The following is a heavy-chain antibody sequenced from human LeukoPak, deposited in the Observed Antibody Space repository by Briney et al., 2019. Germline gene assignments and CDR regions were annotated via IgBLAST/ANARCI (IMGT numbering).Heavy chain of an antibody. D-gene: IGHD1-26*01. V-gene: IGHV1-46*01. Sequence: ASVKVSCKSSGYTFTSYYMHWVRQAPGQGLEWMGLINPTGGSTGYAQKFQGRVTMTRDMSTSTDYMELSSLRSEDTAIYYCARDNSVGDNAWWFDPWGQGTLVTVSS. CDR3: ARDNSVGDNAWWFDP. J-gene: IGHJ5*02. CDR1: GYTFTSYY. CDR2: INPTGGST.